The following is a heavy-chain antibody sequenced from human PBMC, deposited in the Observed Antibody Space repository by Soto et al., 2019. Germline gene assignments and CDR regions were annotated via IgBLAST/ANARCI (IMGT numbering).Heavy chain of an antibody. D-gene: IGHD7-27*01. J-gene: IGHJ3*02. CDR2: ISSSSSYI. CDR3: ARDPRDPLTCDAFDI. V-gene: IGHV3-21*01. Sequence: GGSLRLSCAASGFTFSSYSMNWVRQAPGKGLEWVSSISSSSSYIYYADSVKGRFTISRDNAKNSLYLQMNSLRAEDTAVYYCARDPRDPLTCDAFDIWGQGTMVTVSS. CDR1: GFTFSSYS.